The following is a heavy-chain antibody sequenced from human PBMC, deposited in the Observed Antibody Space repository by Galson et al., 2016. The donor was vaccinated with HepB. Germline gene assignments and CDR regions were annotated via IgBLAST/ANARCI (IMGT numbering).Heavy chain of an antibody. CDR2: ISGSGANT. CDR1: GFTFSSYA. J-gene: IGHJ4*02. Sequence: SLRLSCAASGFTFSSYAMTWVRQAPGKGLEWVSGISGSGANTYYANAVKGRFTISRDNSKNTLYLQKNSLRAEDRAVYYCAKDGLYYGSGSYGSVDYWGQGTLVTVSS. CDR3: AKDGLYYGSGSYGSVDY. V-gene: IGHV3-23*01. D-gene: IGHD3-10*01.